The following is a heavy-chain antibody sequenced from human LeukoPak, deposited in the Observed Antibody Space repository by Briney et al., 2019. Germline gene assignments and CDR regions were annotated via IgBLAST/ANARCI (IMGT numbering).Heavy chain of an antibody. CDR2: IYYSGNT. Sequence: PSETLSLTCTVSGVSISSSNSYWGWIRQPPGKGLEWIGSIYYSGNTYYNPSLKSRVTISVDTSKNQFSLKLSSVTAADTAVYYCARAGIVVVPAAMPGEIDYWGQGTLVTVSS. J-gene: IGHJ4*02. V-gene: IGHV4-39*07. D-gene: IGHD2-2*01. CDR3: ARAGIVVVPAAMPGEIDY. CDR1: GVSISSSNSY.